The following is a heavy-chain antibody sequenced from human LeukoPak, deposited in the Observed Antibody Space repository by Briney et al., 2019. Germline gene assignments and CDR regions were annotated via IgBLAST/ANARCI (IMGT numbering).Heavy chain of an antibody. J-gene: IGHJ6*02. CDR3: AREIDPLGGFGELLPYYYYGMDV. Sequence: PSETLSLTCTVSGGSISSSSYYWGWIRQPPGKGLEWIGSIYYSGSTYYNPSLKSRVTISVDTSKNQFSLKLSSVTAADTAVYYCAREIDPLGGFGELLPYYYYGMDVWGQGNPGHRLL. V-gene: IGHV4-39*02. CDR1: GGSISSSSYY. D-gene: IGHD3-10*01. CDR2: IYYSGST.